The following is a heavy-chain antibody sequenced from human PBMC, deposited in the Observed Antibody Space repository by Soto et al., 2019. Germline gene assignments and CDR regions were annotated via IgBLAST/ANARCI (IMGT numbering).Heavy chain of an antibody. D-gene: IGHD2-21*01. J-gene: IGHJ4*02. CDR3: ARMIASSLDY. CDR2: ISTYNGNT. CDR1: GYTFTLYG. Sequence: QVQLVQSGSEVNKPGASVKVSCKTSGYTFTLYGISWVRQAPGQGLEWMGWISTYNGNTKYAQKLQGRATMTTDTSASTAYMELRSLKSDDTAVYSGARMIASSLDYWGQGTLVTVSS. V-gene: IGHV1-18*04.